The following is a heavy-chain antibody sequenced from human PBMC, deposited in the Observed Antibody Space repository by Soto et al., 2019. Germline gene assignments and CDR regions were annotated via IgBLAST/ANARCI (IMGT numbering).Heavy chain of an antibody. J-gene: IGHJ4*02. CDR1: GGSMSEYF. CDR3: ARDGYDGSGSPYPAY. Sequence: SETLSLTCSVSGGSMSEYFWSWIRQSPGKGLEWIGYIYYLGSTDYNPSLKSRVTISVDTSKRQFSLRLTSVAAADTAVYYCARDGYDGSGSPYPAYWGPGTQVTVSS. V-gene: IGHV4-59*01. CDR2: IYYLGST. D-gene: IGHD3-10*01.